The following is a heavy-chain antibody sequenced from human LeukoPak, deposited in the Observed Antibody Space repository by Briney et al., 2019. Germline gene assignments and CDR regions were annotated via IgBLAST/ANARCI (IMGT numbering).Heavy chain of an antibody. D-gene: IGHD1-26*01. CDR2: IIPIFGTA. CDR1: GGTFSSYA. Sequence: EASVKVSCKASGGTFSSYAISWVRQAPGQGLEWMGGIIPIFGTANYAQRFQGRVTITTDESTSTAYMELRSLRSEDTAVYYCARVVVGARRNGDYYYYYMDVWGKGTTVTVSS. V-gene: IGHV1-69*05. J-gene: IGHJ6*03. CDR3: ARVVVGARRNGDYYYYYMDV.